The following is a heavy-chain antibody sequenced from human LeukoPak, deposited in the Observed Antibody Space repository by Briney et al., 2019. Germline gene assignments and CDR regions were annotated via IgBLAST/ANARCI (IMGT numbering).Heavy chain of an antibody. D-gene: IGHD7-27*01. Sequence: GGSLRLSCAASGFTFSSYWIHWVRQAPGKGLVWVSRINSDGSSINYADSVKGRFTISRDNAKNTLYLQMNSLRAEDTAVYYCVRDLTGDLYTYWGPGNPVSVSS. J-gene: IGHJ4*02. CDR2: INSDGSSI. V-gene: IGHV3-74*01. CDR1: GFTFSSYW. CDR3: VRDLTGDLYTY.